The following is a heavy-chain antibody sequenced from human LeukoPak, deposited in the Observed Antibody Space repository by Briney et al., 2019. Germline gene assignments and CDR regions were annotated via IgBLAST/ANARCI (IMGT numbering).Heavy chain of an antibody. CDR1: GGSFSGYY. Sequence: SETLSLTCAVYGGSFSGYYWSWIRQPPGKGLEWIGEINHSGSTNYNPSLKSRVTISVDTSKNQFSLKLSPVTAADTAVYYCARARGRDYYGSGSYRDYWGQGTLVTVSS. V-gene: IGHV4-34*01. J-gene: IGHJ4*02. CDR2: INHSGST. D-gene: IGHD3-10*01. CDR3: ARARGRDYYGSGSYRDY.